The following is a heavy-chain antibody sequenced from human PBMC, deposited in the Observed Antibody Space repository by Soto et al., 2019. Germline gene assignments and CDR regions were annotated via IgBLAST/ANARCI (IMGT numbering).Heavy chain of an antibody. CDR3: AKEAGYSSGWYDYYYYGMDV. Sequence: PGGSLRLSCAASGFTFSSYAMSWVRQAPGKGLEWVSAISGSGGSTYYADSVKGRFTISRDNSKNTLYLQMNSLRAEDTAVYYCAKEAGYSSGWYDYYYYGMDVWGQGTTVTAP. D-gene: IGHD6-19*01. J-gene: IGHJ6*02. CDR1: GFTFSSYA. CDR2: ISGSGGST. V-gene: IGHV3-23*01.